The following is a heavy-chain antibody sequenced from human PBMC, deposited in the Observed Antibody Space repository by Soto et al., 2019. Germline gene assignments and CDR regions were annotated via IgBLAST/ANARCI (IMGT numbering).Heavy chain of an antibody. CDR3: ARVVDTAMVLYFDY. D-gene: IGHD5-18*01. CDR2: ISYDGSNK. CDR1: GFTFSSYG. Sequence: GGSLRLSCAASGFTFSSYGMHWVRQAPGKGLEWVAVISYDGSNKYYADSVKGRFTISRDNSKNTLYLQMNSLRAEDTAVYYCARVVDTAMVLYFDYWGQGTLVTVSS. V-gene: IGHV3-30*03. J-gene: IGHJ4*02.